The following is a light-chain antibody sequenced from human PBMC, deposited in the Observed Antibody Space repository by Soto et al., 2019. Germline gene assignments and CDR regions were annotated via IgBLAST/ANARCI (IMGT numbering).Light chain of an antibody. CDR3: SSFTSSRTVV. V-gene: IGLV2-14*01. J-gene: IGLJ2*01. CDR2: EVT. CDR1: SSDVGIYKY. Sequence: QSALTQPASVSGSPGQSITISCTGTSSDVGIYKYVSWYQQHPGKAPNLMIYEVTNWPSGVSDRFSGSKSGNTASLTISGLQAEDEADYYCSSFTSSRTVVFGGGTKLTVL.